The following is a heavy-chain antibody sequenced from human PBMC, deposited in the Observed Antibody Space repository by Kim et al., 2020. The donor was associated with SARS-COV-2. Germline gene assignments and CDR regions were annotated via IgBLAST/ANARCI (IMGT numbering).Heavy chain of an antibody. V-gene: IGHV1-69*13. CDR2: IIPIFGTA. Sequence: SVKVSCKASGGTFSSYAISWVRQAPGQGLEWMGGIIPIFGTANYAQKFQGRVTITADESTSTAYMELSSLRSEDTAVYYCARGGVVVAARRTDWFDPWGQGTLVTVSS. CDR1: GGTFSSYA. CDR3: ARGGVVVAARRTDWFDP. J-gene: IGHJ5*02. D-gene: IGHD2-15*01.